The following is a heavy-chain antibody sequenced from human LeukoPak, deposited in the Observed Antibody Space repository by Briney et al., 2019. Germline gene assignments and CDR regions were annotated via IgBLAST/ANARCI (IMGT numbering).Heavy chain of an antibody. Sequence: PGGSLRLSCETSGFIFSSYAMAWVRQAPGKGLDWVSVIGASGADTYYSDSAKGRFTVSRDNSKDTLFLHMSSLRAEDTAVYFCATRPRDSSGYYLGAFDGWGQGTTVTVSS. CDR1: GFIFSSYA. D-gene: IGHD3-22*01. CDR3: ATRPRDSSGYYLGAFDG. CDR2: IGASGADT. J-gene: IGHJ3*01. V-gene: IGHV3-23*01.